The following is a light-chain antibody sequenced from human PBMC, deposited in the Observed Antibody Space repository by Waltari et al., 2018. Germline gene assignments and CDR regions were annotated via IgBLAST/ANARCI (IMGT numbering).Light chain of an antibody. CDR3: SSYATSTTYI. CDR1: SSDIGGYDR. V-gene: IGLV2-14*01. J-gene: IGLJ2*01. CDR2: EVS. Sequence: QAALTQSPSVSASPGQSVTISCTGTSSDIGGYDRVSWYQQYPGQAPKLLIYEVSNRPSGFSDRFSGSKSGNTASLIISGLQAEDAADYYCSSYATSTTYIFGGGTRLTVL.